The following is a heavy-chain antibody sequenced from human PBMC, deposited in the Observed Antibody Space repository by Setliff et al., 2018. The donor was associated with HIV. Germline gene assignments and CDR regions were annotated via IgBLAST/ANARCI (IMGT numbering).Heavy chain of an antibody. V-gene: IGHV3-23*01. J-gene: IGHJ5*02. CDR3: AKNGFGVVALGINNWFDP. CDR2: ISGNGIST. D-gene: IGHD3-10*01. CDR1: GFTFSSYA. Sequence: PGGSLRLSCAASGFTFSSYAMSWVRQAPGKGLEWVAVISGNGISTYYADSVKGRFTISRDNSKNTLFLLMNSLRAEDTAIYYCAKNGFGVVALGINNWFDPWGPGTLVTVS.